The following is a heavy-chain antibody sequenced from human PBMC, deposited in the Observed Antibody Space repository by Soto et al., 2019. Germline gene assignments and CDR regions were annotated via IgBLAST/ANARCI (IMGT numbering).Heavy chain of an antibody. CDR1: GYTFTSYD. CDR2: MNPNSGNT. Sequence: GASVKVSCKASGYTFTSYDINWVRQATGQGLEWMGWMNPNSGNTGYAQKFQGRVTMTRNTSISTAYKELSSLRSEDTAAYYCAGYYCELWSGYRPFYCWGQGNLGIVSS. V-gene: IGHV1-8*01. D-gene: IGHD3-3*01. J-gene: IGHJ4*02. CDR3: AGYYCELWSGYRPFYC.